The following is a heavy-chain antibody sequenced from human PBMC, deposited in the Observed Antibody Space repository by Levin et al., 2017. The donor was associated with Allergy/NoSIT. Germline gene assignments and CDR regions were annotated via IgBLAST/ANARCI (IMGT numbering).Heavy chain of an antibody. J-gene: IGHJ4*02. D-gene: IGHD3-9*01. CDR1: GFTFTSYW. CDR3: ASGYYKAAGPFDY. CDR2: IKKDGSET. V-gene: IGHV3-7*01. Sequence: PSETLSLTCAASGFTFTSYWMNWVRQAPGKGLEWVANIKKDGSETFYADAVKGRFTISRDNAKESLFLELASLRVEDTAIYYCASGYYKAAGPFDYWGQGTLVTVSS.